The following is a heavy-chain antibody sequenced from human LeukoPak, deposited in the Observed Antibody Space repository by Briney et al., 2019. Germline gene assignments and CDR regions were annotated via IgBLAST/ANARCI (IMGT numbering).Heavy chain of an antibody. J-gene: IGHJ4*02. CDR1: GGSISSGGYS. V-gene: IGHV4-30-2*01. CDR3: ARGQMATIIFFDY. CDR2: IYHSGST. D-gene: IGHD5-24*01. Sequence: TLSLTCAVSGGSISSGGYSWSWIRQPPGKGLEWIGYIYHSGSTYYNPSLKSRVTISVDRSKNQFSLKLSSVTAADTAVYYCARGQMATIIFFDYWGQGTLVTVSS.